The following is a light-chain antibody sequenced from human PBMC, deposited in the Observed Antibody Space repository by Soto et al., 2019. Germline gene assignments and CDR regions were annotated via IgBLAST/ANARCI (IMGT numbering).Light chain of an antibody. CDR1: SSDVGNNNY. Sequence: QSVLTQPASVSGSPGQSITISCTGTSSDVGNNNYVSWYQQHPGKAPKVMICDVTNRPSGVSNRFSGSKSGNTASLTISGLQAEDEADYYCSSFTGSSYVFGTGTKVTVL. J-gene: IGLJ1*01. V-gene: IGLV2-14*01. CDR3: SSFTGSSYV. CDR2: DVT.